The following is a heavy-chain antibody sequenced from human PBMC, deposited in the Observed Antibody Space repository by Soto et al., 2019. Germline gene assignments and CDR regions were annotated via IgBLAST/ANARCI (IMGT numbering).Heavy chain of an antibody. J-gene: IGHJ4*02. D-gene: IGHD5-12*01. CDR2: IWYDGSKK. CDR1: GFTFSSHA. CDR3: ARDPGYSGFDFDY. V-gene: IGHV3-33*01. Sequence: QVQLVESGGGVVQPGRSLRLSCAASGFTFSSHAMHWVRQATGKGLEWVAVIWYDGSKKYYADSVKGRFTVARDDSKNTLSLQMNSLRVEDTAVYYCARDPGYSGFDFDYWGQGTLVTVSS.